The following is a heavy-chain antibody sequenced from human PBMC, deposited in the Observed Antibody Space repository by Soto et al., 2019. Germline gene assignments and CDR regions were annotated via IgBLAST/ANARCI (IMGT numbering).Heavy chain of an antibody. V-gene: IGHV3-48*02. CDR1: GFTFSSYS. J-gene: IGHJ2*01. Sequence: PGGSLRLSCAASGFTFSSYSMNWVRQAPGKGLEWVSYISSSSSTIYYADSVKGRFTISRDNAKNSLYLQMNSLRDEDTAGYYCAMVLYGSGSYYYFGYFDLWGRGTLVTVSS. D-gene: IGHD3-10*01. CDR3: AMVLYGSGSYYYFGYFDL. CDR2: ISSSSSTI.